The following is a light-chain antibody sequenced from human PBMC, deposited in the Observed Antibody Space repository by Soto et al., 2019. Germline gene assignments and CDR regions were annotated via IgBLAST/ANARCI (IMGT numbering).Light chain of an antibody. Sequence: IQMTQSPSTLSASVGDRVTITCRASPSSSSYLAWYQQKPGKAPKLLLYDVSSLESGVPSRFSGSGSATEFILTINGLQPDDFATYFCQQFKSGTWTFGQGTKVDIK. CDR1: PSSSSY. V-gene: IGKV1-5*01. CDR2: DVS. J-gene: IGKJ1*01. CDR3: QQFKSGTWT.